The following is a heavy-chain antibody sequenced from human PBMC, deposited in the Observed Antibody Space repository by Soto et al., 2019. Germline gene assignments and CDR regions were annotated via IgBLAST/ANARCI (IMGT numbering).Heavy chain of an antibody. CDR2: IIPVHNIT. Sequence: QVQLVQSGAEVKKPGSSVKVSCMTSGGSFSGYVFTWVRQAPGQGLEWMGRIIPVHNITNYAESLQGRVTISADTSSSTTYMELSTLRSDDTAVYFCGRPKSIFGIVTDVYDIWGQGTMVIVSS. J-gene: IGHJ3*02. CDR3: GRPKSIFGIVTDVYDI. V-gene: IGHV1-69*02. D-gene: IGHD3-3*01. CDR1: GGSFSGYV.